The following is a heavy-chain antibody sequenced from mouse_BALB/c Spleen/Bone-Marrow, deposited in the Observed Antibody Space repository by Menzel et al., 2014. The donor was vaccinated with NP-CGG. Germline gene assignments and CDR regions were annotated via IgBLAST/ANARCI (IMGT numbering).Heavy chain of an antibody. CDR1: GFTFSSYG. J-gene: IGHJ2*03. CDR2: INSNGGST. V-gene: IGHV5-6-3*01. Sequence: EVMLVESGGGLVQPGGSLKLSCAASGFTFSSYGMSWVRQTPDKRLELVATINSNGGSTYYPDSVKGRFTISRDNAKNTLYLQMSGLKSEDTAMYYCARVWYFDYWGQGTSLTVSS. CDR3: ARVWYFDY.